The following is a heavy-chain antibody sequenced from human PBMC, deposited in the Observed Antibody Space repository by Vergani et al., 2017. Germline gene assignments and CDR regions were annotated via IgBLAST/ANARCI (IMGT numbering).Heavy chain of an antibody. CDR2: ISGSGGST. V-gene: IGHV3-23*01. CDR1: GFTFSSYA. Sequence: EVQLLESGGGLVQPGGSLRLSCAASGFTFSSYAMSWVRQAPGKGLEWVSAISGSGGSTYYADSVKGRFTISRDNSKNTLYLQMTSLRAEDTAVYYCAKYCSSTSCYMAVWGKGTTVTVSS. D-gene: IGHD2-2*01. CDR3: AKYCSSTSCYMAV. J-gene: IGHJ6*04.